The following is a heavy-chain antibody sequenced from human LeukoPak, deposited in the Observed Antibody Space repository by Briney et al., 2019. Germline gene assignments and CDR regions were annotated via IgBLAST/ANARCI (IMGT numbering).Heavy chain of an antibody. V-gene: IGHV3-23*01. D-gene: IGHD6-25*01. J-gene: IGHJ6*03. CDR1: GFTFSSYG. CDR3: AKPQAATPYYYYYMDV. CDR2: ISGSGGST. Sequence: GGTLRLSCAASGFTFSSYGMSWVRQAPGKGLEWVSAISGSGGSTYYADSVKGRFTISRDNSKNTLYLQMNSLRAEDTAVYYCAKPQAATPYYYYYMDVWGKGTTVTISS.